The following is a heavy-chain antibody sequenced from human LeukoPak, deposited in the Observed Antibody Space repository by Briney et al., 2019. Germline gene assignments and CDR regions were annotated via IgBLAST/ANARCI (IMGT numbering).Heavy chain of an antibody. Sequence: SQTLSLTCTVSGYSINSGYYWGWIRQPPGKGLEWIGSIYHSGSTYYNPSLTSRVTISVDTSKNQFSLKLTSVTAADTAVHYCARLGQYDGSSYYPYFFDCWGQGTLVTVSS. V-gene: IGHV4-38-2*02. CDR2: IYHSGST. J-gene: IGHJ4*02. CDR3: ARLGQYDGSSYYPYFFDC. CDR1: GYSINSGYY. D-gene: IGHD3-22*01.